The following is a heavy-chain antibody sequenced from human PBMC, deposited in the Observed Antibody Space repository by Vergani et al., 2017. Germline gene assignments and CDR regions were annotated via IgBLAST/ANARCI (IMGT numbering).Heavy chain of an antibody. CDR2: INPSGGST. J-gene: IGHJ4*02. CDR3: ARVPRGTSWAAGRSWPDY. CDR1: GYTFTSYY. V-gene: IGHV1-46*01. D-gene: IGHD2-2*01. Sequence: QVQLVQSGAEVKKPGASVKVSCKASGYTFTSYYMHWVRQAPGQGLEWMGIINPSGGSTSYAQKFQGRVTMTRDTSKNQFSLKLSSVTAADTAVYYCARVPRGTSWAAGRSWPDYWGQGTLVTVSS.